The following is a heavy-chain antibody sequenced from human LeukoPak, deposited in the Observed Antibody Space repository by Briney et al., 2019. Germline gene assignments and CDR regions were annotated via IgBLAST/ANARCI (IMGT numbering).Heavy chain of an antibody. Sequence: GESLQISCRVSGATFANYWIGWVRHVPGEGLQWVAIIHPRVSATHSSPSFQGRVTISADKAITTAYLQWNSLRTSDTAIYYCARRAYLSQLGVDWFDPWGQGTLVTVSS. D-gene: IGHD2-21*01. CDR1: GATFANYW. V-gene: IGHV5-51*01. J-gene: IGHJ5*02. CDR3: ARRAYLSQLGVDWFDP. CDR2: IHPRVSAT.